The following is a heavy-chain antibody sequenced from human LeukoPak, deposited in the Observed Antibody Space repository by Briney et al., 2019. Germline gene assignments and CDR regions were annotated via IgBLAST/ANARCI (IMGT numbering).Heavy chain of an antibody. Sequence: GGSLRLSCAASGFTFSSYAMSWVRQAPGKGLVWVSRINSDGSSTSYADSVKGRFTISRDNAKNTLYPQMNSLRAEDTAVYYCAREEKEYQLLPAYYYYYMDVWGKGTTVTVSS. D-gene: IGHD2-2*01. J-gene: IGHJ6*03. CDR1: GFTFSSYA. CDR2: INSDGSST. V-gene: IGHV3-74*01. CDR3: AREEKEYQLLPAYYYYYMDV.